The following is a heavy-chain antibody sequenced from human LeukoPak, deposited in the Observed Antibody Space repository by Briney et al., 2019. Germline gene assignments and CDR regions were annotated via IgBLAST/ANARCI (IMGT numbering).Heavy chain of an antibody. D-gene: IGHD3-10*01. CDR1: GGSISNYY. CDR2: IFYSGST. V-gene: IGHV4-59*01. Sequence: SENLSRTCTVSGGSISNYYWSWIRQPPGKGREWIGYIFYSGSTNYNPSLKSRVTISIDASKNQFSLNLSSVTAADTAVYYCAASFRGVILEGFDIWGQGTMVTVSS. CDR3: AASFRGVILEGFDI. J-gene: IGHJ3*02.